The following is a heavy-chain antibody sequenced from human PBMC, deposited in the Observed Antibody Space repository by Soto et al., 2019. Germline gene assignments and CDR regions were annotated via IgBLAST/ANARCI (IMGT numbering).Heavy chain of an antibody. CDR3: ARDDAFGNENGFDI. V-gene: IGHV3-33*01. D-gene: IGHD1-1*01. CDR2: IVSDGSAK. Sequence: QVQLVESGGGVVQPGTSLRLSCAVSGFPFSTYGFHWVRQPPGKGLEWVAVIVSDGSAKYHADSVEGRFTISRDNSKDTLYLQMNSLRAEDTAVYYWARDDAFGNENGFDIWGQGTMVTVSS. CDR1: GFPFSTYG. J-gene: IGHJ3*02.